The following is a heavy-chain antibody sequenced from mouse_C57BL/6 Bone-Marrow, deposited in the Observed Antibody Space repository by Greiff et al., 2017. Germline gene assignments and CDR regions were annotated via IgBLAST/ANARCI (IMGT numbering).Heavy chain of an antibody. CDR3: ARRVITTVVATDHYFDY. V-gene: IGHV1-72*01. J-gene: IGHJ2*01. CDR1: GYTFTSYW. D-gene: IGHD1-1*01. Sequence: QVQLQQPGAELVKPGASVKLSCKASGYTFTSYWMHWVKQRPGRGLEWIGRIDSNRGGTKYNEKFKSKATLTVDKPSSTAYMQLSSLTSEDSAVYYCARRVITTVVATDHYFDYWGQGTTLTVSS. CDR2: IDSNRGGT.